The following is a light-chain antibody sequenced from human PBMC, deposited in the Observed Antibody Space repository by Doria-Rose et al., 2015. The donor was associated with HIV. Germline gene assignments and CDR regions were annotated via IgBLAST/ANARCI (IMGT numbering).Light chain of an antibody. CDR2: LGS. V-gene: IGKV2-28*01. CDR3: MQALQTPFT. CDR1: QSLLHNNGYNY. J-gene: IGKJ3*01. Sequence: SLPVTPGEPASIPCRSSQSLLHNNGYNYLDWYLQKPGQSPQLLIYLGSNRASGVPDRFSGSGSGTDFTLKISRVEAEDVGIYYCMQALQTPFTFGPGTKVDIK.